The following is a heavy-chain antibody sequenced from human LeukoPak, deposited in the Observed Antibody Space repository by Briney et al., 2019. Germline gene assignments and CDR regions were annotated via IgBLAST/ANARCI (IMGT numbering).Heavy chain of an antibody. CDR1: GFTFSNYG. CDR2: IYYDGSSK. J-gene: IGHJ4*02. V-gene: IGHV3-30*02. CDR3: CDPFDY. Sequence: GGSLRLSCAASGFTFSNYGIHCVRQAPGKGLEWVAFIYYDGSSKYYADSVKGRFTISRDNSKNTVYLQMNSLRGEDRAVYYCCDPFDYWGQGTLVTVSS.